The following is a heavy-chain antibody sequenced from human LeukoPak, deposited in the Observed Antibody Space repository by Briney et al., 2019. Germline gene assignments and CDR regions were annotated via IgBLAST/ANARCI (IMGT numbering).Heavy chain of an antibody. CDR1: GFTFSSYS. V-gene: IGHV4-34*08. J-gene: IGHJ1*01. CDR3: AIVVVAAPPQIEYFQH. D-gene: IGHD2-15*01. CDR2: INHSGST. Sequence: GSLRLSCAASGFTFSSYSMNWVRQPPGKGLEWIGEINHSGSTNYNPSLKSRVTISVDTSKNQFSLKLSSVTAADTAVYYCAIVVVAAPPQIEYFQHWGQGSLVTVSS.